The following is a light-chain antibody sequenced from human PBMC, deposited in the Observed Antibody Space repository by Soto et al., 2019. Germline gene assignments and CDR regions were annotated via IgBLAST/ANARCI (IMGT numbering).Light chain of an antibody. CDR2: GAA. V-gene: IGKV3-15*01. J-gene: IGKJ1*01. CDR1: QSVSST. CDR3: QQYNNRAGWT. Sequence: TQSAATLSVSPGERAHLSCRARQSVSSTSAWYQQKPGQAPRLPIYGAATRATGSPATSSGSGSGTEFTLTISIRQSQDFAVDYCQQYNNRAGWTFGQGTKVDIK.